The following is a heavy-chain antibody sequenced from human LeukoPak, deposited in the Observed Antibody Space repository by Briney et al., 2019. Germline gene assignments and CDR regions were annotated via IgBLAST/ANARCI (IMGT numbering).Heavy chain of an antibody. Sequence: ASVKVSCKASGYTFTSYAMNWVRQAPGQGLEWMGWINTNTGNPTYAQGFTGRFVFPLDTSVSTAYLQISSLKAEDTAVYYCARTSTGVGVNWFDPWGQGTLVTASS. CDR1: GYTFTSYA. J-gene: IGHJ5*02. CDR3: ARTSTGVGVNWFDP. D-gene: IGHD1-26*01. CDR2: INTNTGNP. V-gene: IGHV7-4-1*02.